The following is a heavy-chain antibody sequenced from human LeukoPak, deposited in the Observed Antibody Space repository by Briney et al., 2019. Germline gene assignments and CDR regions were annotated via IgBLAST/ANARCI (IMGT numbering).Heavy chain of an antibody. D-gene: IGHD5/OR15-5a*01. CDR2: IKTKTAGGTT. V-gene: IGHV3-15*01. J-gene: IGHJ4*02. CDR1: GFTFNNAW. Sequence: GGSLRHSCATSGFTFNNAWMTWVRQAPGKGLEWLARIKTKTAGGTTDHAAPVKGRFTISRDDSQNTLYLQMNTLKIEDTAVDYCAKIMGNSVSAYWGRGTLVTVSS. CDR3: AKIMGNSVSAY.